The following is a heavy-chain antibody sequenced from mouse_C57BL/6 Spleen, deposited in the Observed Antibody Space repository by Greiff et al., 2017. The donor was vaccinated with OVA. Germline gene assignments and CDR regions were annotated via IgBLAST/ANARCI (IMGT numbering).Heavy chain of an antibody. J-gene: IGHJ2*01. CDR3: ARSDYCGFDD. Sequence: VQLQQSGPELVQPGASVTISCKASGYAFSSSWMHWVQQRPGKGLEWLGRIYPGDGDTNYTGKFKGKATLTADKSPSTAYMQLSSLTSEDAAVYFCARSDYCGFDDWGKGTTLTVSS. CDR2: IYPGDGDT. CDR1: GYAFSSSW. D-gene: IGHD1-1*01. V-gene: IGHV1-82*01.